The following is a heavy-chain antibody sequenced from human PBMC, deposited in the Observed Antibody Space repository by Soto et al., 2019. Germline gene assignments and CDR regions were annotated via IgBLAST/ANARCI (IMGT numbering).Heavy chain of an antibody. CDR1: GFTFSSYA. Sequence: EVQLLESGGGLVQPGGSLRLSCVASGFTFSSYAMSWVRQAPGKGLEWVSTISDRGTNTYYADSVKGRFTLSRDNSKNTLYLQVNSLRADDTAVYYCAKDYSSGYYAFDIWGQGTMVTVSS. CDR2: ISDRGTNT. CDR3: AKDYSSGYYAFDI. J-gene: IGHJ3*02. V-gene: IGHV3-23*01. D-gene: IGHD3-22*01.